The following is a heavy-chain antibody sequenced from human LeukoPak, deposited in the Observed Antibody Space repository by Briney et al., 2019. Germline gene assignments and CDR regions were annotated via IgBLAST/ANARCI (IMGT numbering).Heavy chain of an antibody. CDR1: GGTFSSYA. J-gene: IGHJ6*03. V-gene: IGHV1-69*05. D-gene: IGHD2-15*01. CDR3: ARGPIGYCSGGSCYYYYMDV. CDR2: IIPIFGTA. Sequence: SVKVSCKASGGTFSSYAISWVRQAPGQGLEWMGRIIPIFGTANYAQKLQGRVTITTDESTSTAYMELSSLRSEDTAVYYCARGPIGYCSGGSCYYYYMDVWGKGTTVTVSS.